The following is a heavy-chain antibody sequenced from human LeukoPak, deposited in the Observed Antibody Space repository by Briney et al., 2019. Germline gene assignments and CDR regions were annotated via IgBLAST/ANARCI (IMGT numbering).Heavy chain of an antibody. CDR1: GGSISSYY. CDR3: ARVVEAFDY. D-gene: IGHD5-24*01. J-gene: IGHJ4*02. CDR2: IYYSGST. V-gene: IGHV4-59*01. Sequence: SETLSLTCTVSGGSISSYYLSWIRQPPGKGPEWIGYIYYSGSTNYNPSLKSRVTISVDTSKNQFSLKLSSVTAADTAVYYCARVVEAFDYWGQGTLVTVSS.